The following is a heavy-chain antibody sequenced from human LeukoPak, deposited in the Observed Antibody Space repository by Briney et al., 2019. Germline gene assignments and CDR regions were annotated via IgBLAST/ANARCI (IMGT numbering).Heavy chain of an antibody. J-gene: IGHJ5*02. CDR2: IYYSGST. Sequence: PSETLSLTCTVSGGSISSSSYYWGWIRQPPGKGLEWIGSIYYSGSTNYNPSLKSRVTISVDTSKNQFSLKLSSVTAADTAVYYCAREIAAAGSINWFDPWGQGTLVTVSS. CDR1: GGSISSSSYY. D-gene: IGHD6-13*01. V-gene: IGHV4-39*07. CDR3: AREIAAAGSINWFDP.